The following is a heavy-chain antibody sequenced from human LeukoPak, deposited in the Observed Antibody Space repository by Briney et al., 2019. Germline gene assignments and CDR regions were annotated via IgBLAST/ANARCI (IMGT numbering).Heavy chain of an antibody. V-gene: IGHV1-2*02. J-gene: IGHJ4*02. CDR1: GYTFTGYY. D-gene: IGHD2-2*02. CDR3: ARDEVGVPPAILGY. CDR2: INPNSGGT. Sequence: GASVKVSCKASGYTFTGYYMHLVRQAPGQGLEWMVWINPNSGGTNYAQKFQGRVTMTRDTSISTAYMELSRLRSDDTAVYYCARDEVGVPPAILGYWGQGTLVTVSS.